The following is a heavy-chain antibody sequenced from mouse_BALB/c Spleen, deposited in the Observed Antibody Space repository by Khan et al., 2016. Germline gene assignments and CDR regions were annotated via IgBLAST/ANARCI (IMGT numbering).Heavy chain of an antibody. D-gene: IGHD6-1*01. Sequence: QIQLVQSGPELKKPGETVTISCKAPGYTFTNYGMNWVKQAPGKGLKWMGWINTYTGEPTYADDFKGRFVFSLETSASTAYLQINNRKNEEMATYFGAIFRSANYWGQGTTLTVSS. V-gene: IGHV9-1*02. CDR1: GYTFTNYG. J-gene: IGHJ2*01. CDR2: INTYTGEP. CDR3: AIFRSANY.